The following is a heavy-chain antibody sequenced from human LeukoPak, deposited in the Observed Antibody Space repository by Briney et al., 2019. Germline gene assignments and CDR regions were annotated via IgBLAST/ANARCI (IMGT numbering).Heavy chain of an antibody. CDR1: GYTFTSYY. Sequence: ASVKVSCKASGYTFTSYYIHWMRHPPPPGLEWMGIINPSGGSTSYAQKFQGRLTMSRDTSTSTVYMELSSLRSEDTAVYYCAGEEGVVAGTFDFWGQGTLVTVSS. J-gene: IGHJ4*02. CDR2: INPSGGST. V-gene: IGHV1-46*03. D-gene: IGHD6-19*01. CDR3: AGEEGVVAGTFDF.